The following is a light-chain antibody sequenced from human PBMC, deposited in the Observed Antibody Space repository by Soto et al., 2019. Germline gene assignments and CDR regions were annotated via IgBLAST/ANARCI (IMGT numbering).Light chain of an antibody. CDR1: QTFNKF. V-gene: IGKV1-39*01. J-gene: IGKJ2*01. CDR3: QQSYSTPYT. CDR2: AAS. Sequence: DIQMTQSPSSLSASVGDRVTITCRASQTFNKFLNWYQQKPGKAPKLLIYAASSLQGGVPSRFSGSGSGTDFTLTISSLQPEDFATYYCQQSYSTPYTFGQGTKLEIK.